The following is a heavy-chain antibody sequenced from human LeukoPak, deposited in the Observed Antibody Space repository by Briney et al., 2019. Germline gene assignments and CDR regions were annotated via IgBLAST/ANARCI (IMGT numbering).Heavy chain of an antibody. D-gene: IGHD4-17*01. CDR2: INPSGGST. CDR1: GGTFSSYA. Sequence: ASVKVSCKASGGTFSSYAISWVRQAPGQGLEWMGIINPSGGSTSYARKFQGRVTMTRDTSTSTVYMELSSLRSEDTAVYYCARDSNGDYYFDYWGQGTLVTVSS. J-gene: IGHJ4*02. CDR3: ARDSNGDYYFDY. V-gene: IGHV1-46*01.